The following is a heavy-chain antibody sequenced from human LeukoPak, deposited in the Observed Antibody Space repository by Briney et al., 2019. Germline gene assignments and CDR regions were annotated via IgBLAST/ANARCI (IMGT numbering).Heavy chain of an antibody. Sequence: KPGGSLRLSCAASGFTFSSYSMKWVRQAPGKGLEWFSSISSSSSYIYYGDSVKGRFTISRDNARNSLFLQISLRGDEKTVVYYARRDRVSGLFDYWGQGTLVTVSS. D-gene: IGHD6-25*01. CDR3: RRDRVSGLFDY. J-gene: IGHJ4*02. CDR2: ISSSSSYI. V-gene: IGHV3-21*01. CDR1: GFTFSSYS.